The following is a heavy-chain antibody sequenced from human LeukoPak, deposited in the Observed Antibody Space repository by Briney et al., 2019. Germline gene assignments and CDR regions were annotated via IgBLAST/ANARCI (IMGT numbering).Heavy chain of an antibody. CDR1: GYTFTSYH. CDR3: ARTTYSSSWYVDQYY. V-gene: IGHV1-8*01. CDR2: MNPNSGNT. Sequence: ASVKVSCKASGYTFTSYHINWVRQATGQGLEWMGWMNPNSGNTGYAQKFQGRVTMTRNTSISTAYMELSSLRSEDTAVYYCARTTYSSSWYVDQYYWGQGTLVTVSS. D-gene: IGHD6-13*01. J-gene: IGHJ4*02.